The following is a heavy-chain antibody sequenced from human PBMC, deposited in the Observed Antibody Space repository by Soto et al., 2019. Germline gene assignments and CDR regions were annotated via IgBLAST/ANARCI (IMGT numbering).Heavy chain of an antibody. Sequence: GGSLRLSCAASGFTFSNAWMSWVRQAPGKGLEWVGRIKSKTDGGTTDYAAPVKGRFTISRDDSKNTLYLQMNSLKTEDTAVYYCTTARWGYYYDSSGYYYFDYWGQGTLVTVSS. CDR3: TTARWGYYYDSSGYYYFDY. CDR1: GFTFSNAW. CDR2: IKSKTDGGTT. V-gene: IGHV3-15*01. J-gene: IGHJ4*02. D-gene: IGHD3-22*01.